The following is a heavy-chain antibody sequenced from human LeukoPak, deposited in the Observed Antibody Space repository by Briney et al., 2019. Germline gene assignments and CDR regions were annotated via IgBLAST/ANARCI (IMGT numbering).Heavy chain of an antibody. CDR1: GGSITNYY. Sequence: SETLSLTCAVSGGSITNYYWSWIRQPAGKGLEWIGRVHSSRGSNYCPSLKSRVTISVDTSKNQFSLKLSSVTAADTAVYYCAIMRKFWSGYYHDAFDIWGQGTMVTVSS. V-gene: IGHV4-4*07. CDR3: AIMRKFWSGYYHDAFDI. D-gene: IGHD3-3*01. CDR2: VHSSRGS. J-gene: IGHJ3*02.